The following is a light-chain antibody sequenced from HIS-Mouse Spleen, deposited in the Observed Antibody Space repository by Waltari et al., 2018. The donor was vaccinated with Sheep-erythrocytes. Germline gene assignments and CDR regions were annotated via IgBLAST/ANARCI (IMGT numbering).Light chain of an antibody. CDR1: SSDVGGYNY. Sequence: QSALTQPRSVSGSPGQSVTIYCTGTSSDVGGYNYVSWYQQHPGKDPKLMIYFVSKRPSWVPVRFSGSQSGHTASLTISVLQAEYEADYYCCSYAGSYNHVFATGTKVTVL. V-gene: IGLV2-11*01. J-gene: IGLJ1*01. CDR3: CSYAGSYNHV. CDR2: FVS.